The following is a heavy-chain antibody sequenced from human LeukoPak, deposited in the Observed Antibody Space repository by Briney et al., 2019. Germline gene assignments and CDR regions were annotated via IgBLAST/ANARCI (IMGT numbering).Heavy chain of an antibody. CDR1: GGSFSGYY. V-gene: IGHV4-34*01. CDR3: ARRRGYSYGPRRPNWFDP. D-gene: IGHD5-18*01. J-gene: IGHJ5*02. Sequence: SETLSLTCAVYGGSFSGYYWSWIRQPPGKGLEWIGEINHSGSTNYNPSLKSRVTISVDTSENQFSLKLSSVTAADTAAYYCARRRGYSYGPRRPNWFDPWGQGTLVTVSS. CDR2: INHSGST.